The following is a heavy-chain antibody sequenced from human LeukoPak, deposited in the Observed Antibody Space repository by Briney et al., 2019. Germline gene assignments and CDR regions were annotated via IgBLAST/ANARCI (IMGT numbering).Heavy chain of an antibody. CDR2: INPNSGGT. CDR1: GYTFTGYY. Sequence: GASVKVSCKASGYTFTGYYMHWVRQAPGQGLEWMGWINPNSGGTNYAQKFQGWVTMTRDTSIGTAYMELSRLRSDDTAVYYCARDQYYYGSGTNGMDVWGQGTTVTVSS. V-gene: IGHV1-2*04. D-gene: IGHD3-10*01. J-gene: IGHJ6*02. CDR3: ARDQYYYGSGTNGMDV.